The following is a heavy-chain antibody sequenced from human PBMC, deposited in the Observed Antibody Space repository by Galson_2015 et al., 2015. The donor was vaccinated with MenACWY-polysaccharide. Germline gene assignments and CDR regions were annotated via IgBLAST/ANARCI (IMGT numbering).Heavy chain of an antibody. CDR2: ITTGNGDT. Sequence: SVKVSCKASGYTFTTYAMHWVRQAPGQRLEWMGWITTGNGDTRYSQKFQGRVTITRDTSASTAYMELSSLRSEDTAVHYCARDWNCRSTSCYSYGMDVWGQGTTVTVSS. J-gene: IGHJ6*02. D-gene: IGHD2-2*01. CDR1: GYTFTTYA. CDR3: ARDWNCRSTSCYSYGMDV. V-gene: IGHV1-3*04.